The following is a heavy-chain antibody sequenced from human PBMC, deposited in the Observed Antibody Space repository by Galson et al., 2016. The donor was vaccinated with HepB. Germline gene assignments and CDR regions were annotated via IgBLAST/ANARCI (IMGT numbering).Heavy chain of an antibody. CDR2: FIPTFGTT. CDR1: GGTFNKYA. V-gene: IGHV1-69*13. Sequence: SVKVSCKASGGTFNKYALSWVRQAPGEGLEWMGGFIPTFGTTNYAQKFQGRLTIIADGSSSTAYMELSSLRSEDTAVYYCATLANGANSGAIDYWGQGTLVTVSS. CDR3: ATLANGANSGAIDY. J-gene: IGHJ4*02. D-gene: IGHD4-23*01.